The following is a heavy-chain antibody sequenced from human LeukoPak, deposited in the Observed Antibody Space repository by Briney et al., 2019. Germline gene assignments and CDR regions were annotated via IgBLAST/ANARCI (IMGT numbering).Heavy chain of an antibody. Sequence: SETLSLTCTVSGGSISSYYWSWIRQPPGKGLGWIGYIYYSGSTNYNPSLKSRVTISVDTSKNQFSLKLSSVTAADTAVYYCARDRSRDGYNYDAFDIWGQGTMVTVSS. V-gene: IGHV4-59*01. J-gene: IGHJ3*02. D-gene: IGHD5-24*01. CDR2: IYYSGST. CDR1: GGSISSYY. CDR3: ARDRSRDGYNYDAFDI.